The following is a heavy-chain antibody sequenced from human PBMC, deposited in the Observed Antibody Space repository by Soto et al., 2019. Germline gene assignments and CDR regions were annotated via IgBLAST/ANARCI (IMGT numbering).Heavy chain of an antibody. CDR1: GGSISSGDYY. CDR2: IYYSGST. V-gene: IGHV4-30-4*01. Sequence: QVQLQESGPGLVKPSQTLSLTCTVSGGSISSGDYYWSWIRQPPGKGLEWIGYIYYSGSTYYNPSLKSRVTISVDTSKNQFSLKLSSVTAADTAVYYCAREGDCSGGSCYSVHWGPGTLVTVSS. D-gene: IGHD2-15*01. J-gene: IGHJ4*02. CDR3: AREGDCSGGSCYSVH.